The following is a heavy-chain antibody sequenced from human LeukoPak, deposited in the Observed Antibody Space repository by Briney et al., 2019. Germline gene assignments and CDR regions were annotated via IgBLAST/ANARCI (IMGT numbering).Heavy chain of an antibody. CDR3: ARVGHDYDDGRYFDL. V-gene: IGHV4-59*10. CDR1: GGSFSGYY. J-gene: IGHJ2*01. Sequence: SETLSLTCAVYGGSFSGYYWSWIRQPAGKGLEWIGIVYTTGRSIYNRSLRSRSTISVDKSQNQLSLKLNSVTAADTAVYYCARVGHDYDDGRYFDLWGRGTLVTVSS. CDR2: VYTTGRS. D-gene: IGHD4-17*01.